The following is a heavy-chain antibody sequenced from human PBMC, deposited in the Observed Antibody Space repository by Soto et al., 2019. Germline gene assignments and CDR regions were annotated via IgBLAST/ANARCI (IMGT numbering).Heavy chain of an antibody. CDR1: GFSFSDFY. Sequence: GSLRLSCAASGFSFSDFYMTWIRQAPGKGLEWLSYISTSGSTIYYADSVKGRFTISRDNAKNSLYLQMNSLRVEDTAVYYCARDGGVAGTRYNYYGMDVWGQGTTVTVS. V-gene: IGHV3-11*01. CDR3: ARDGGVAGTRYNYYGMDV. D-gene: IGHD6-19*01. CDR2: ISTSGSTI. J-gene: IGHJ6*02.